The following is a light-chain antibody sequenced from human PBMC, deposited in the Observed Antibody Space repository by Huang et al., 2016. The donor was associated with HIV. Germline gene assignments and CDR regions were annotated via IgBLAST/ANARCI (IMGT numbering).Light chain of an antibody. Sequence: DIQMTQSPSSLSASVGDTVTITCRASRSINSHLNWYQQRPGRAPTLLIYCASNLQSGVPSRFRGSGSATDYTLRISSLQPEDFATYFCQQSYSSHTFGQGTRLEIK. CDR1: RSINSH. CDR3: QQSYSSHT. J-gene: IGKJ5*01. V-gene: IGKV1-39*01. CDR2: CAS.